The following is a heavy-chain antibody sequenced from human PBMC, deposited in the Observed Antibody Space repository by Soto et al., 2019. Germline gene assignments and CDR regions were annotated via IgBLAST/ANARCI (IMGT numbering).Heavy chain of an antibody. D-gene: IGHD3-10*01. CDR3: AFNSGSGSYYFDY. V-gene: IGHV3-23*01. J-gene: IGHJ4*02. CDR1: GFTFSSYA. Sequence: EVQLLESGGGLVQPGGSLRLSCAASGFTFSSYAMWCVRQAPGKGQDCVSAISGGGETTYYADSVKGRFTISRDNSKNTLYLQMNSLRAEDTAVYYCAFNSGSGSYYFDYWGQGTLVTVSS. CDR2: ISGGGETT.